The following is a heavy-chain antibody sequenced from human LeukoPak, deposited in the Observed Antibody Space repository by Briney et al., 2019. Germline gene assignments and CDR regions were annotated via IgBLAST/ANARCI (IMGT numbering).Heavy chain of an antibody. CDR3: ANDYYNS. V-gene: IGHV3-23*01. D-gene: IGHD3-10*01. Sequence: QPGGSLRLSCAASGFTFSSYAMSWVRQAPGKGLEWVSGISGSGVSTYYADSVKGRVTISRDNSENTLFLQMNSLRVEDTAVYYCANDYYNSGGQGTLVTVSS. J-gene: IGHJ4*02. CDR2: ISGSGVST. CDR1: GFTFSSYA.